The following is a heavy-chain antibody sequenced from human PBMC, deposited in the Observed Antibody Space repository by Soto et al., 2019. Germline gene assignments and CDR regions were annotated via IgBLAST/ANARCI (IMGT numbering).Heavy chain of an antibody. Sequence: GGSLRLSCAASGFTFSSYAMSWVRQAPGKGLEWVSAISGSGGSTYYADSVKGRFTISRDNSKNTLYLQMNSLRAEDTAVYYCAKDLDWGYDILTGYFSYFDYWGQGTLVTVSS. CDR1: GFTFSSYA. V-gene: IGHV3-23*01. CDR2: ISGSGGST. D-gene: IGHD3-9*01. CDR3: AKDLDWGYDILTGYFSYFDY. J-gene: IGHJ4*02.